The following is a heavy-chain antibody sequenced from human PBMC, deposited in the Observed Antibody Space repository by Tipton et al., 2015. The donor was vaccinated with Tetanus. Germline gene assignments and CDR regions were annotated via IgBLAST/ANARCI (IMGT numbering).Heavy chain of an antibody. J-gene: IGHJ6*02. CDR2: ISSSGSTI. CDR3: ARDDLYVLVGMDV. V-gene: IGHV3-11*01. Sequence: SLRLSCAASGFTFSDYYMSWIRQAPGKGLEWVSYISSSGSTIYYADSVKGRFTISRDNAKNSLYLQMNSLRAEDTAVYYCARDDLYVLVGMDVWGQGTTVTVSS. D-gene: IGHD5/OR15-5a*01. CDR1: GFTFSDYY.